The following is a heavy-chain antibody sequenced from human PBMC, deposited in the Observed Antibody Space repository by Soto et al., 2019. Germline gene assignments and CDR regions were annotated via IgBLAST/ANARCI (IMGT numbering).Heavy chain of an antibody. Sequence: ASVNVSCKAYGYTFTKYGISWVRKAPGQGLEWMAWIDINNGETNYAQKFRDRITLTKDTSTSTAYMELRSLRSDDTALYYCARDPDGDSDFDFWGQGTLVTVSS. CDR1: GYTFTKYG. V-gene: IGHV1-18*01. J-gene: IGHJ4*02. CDR3: ARDPDGDSDFDF. CDR2: IDINNGET. D-gene: IGHD4-17*01.